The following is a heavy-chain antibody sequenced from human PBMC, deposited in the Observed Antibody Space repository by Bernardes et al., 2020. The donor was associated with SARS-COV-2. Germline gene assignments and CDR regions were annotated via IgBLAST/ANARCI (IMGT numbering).Heavy chain of an antibody. CDR1: GFSLSTSGMR. Sequence: SGPTLVKPTQTLTLTCTFSGFSLSTSGMRVSWIRQPPGKALEWLARIDWDDDKLYSTSLKTRLTISKDTSKNQVVLTMTNMDPGDTATYYCARARNYDYVWGSHDYWGQGTLVTVSS. CDR3: ARARNYDYVWGSHDY. J-gene: IGHJ4*02. V-gene: IGHV2-70*04. CDR2: IDWDDDK. D-gene: IGHD3-16*01.